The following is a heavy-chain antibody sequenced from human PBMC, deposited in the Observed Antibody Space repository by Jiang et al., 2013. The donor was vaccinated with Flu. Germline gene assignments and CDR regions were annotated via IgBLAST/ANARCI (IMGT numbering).Heavy chain of an antibody. CDR1: TNSDA. V-gene: IGHV6-1*01. D-gene: IGHD4-17*01. J-gene: IGHJ3*02. CDR3: ARDGATVTAFDI. Sequence: TNSDAWNWIRQSPSRGLEWLGRTYYRSKWYSDYAVSVKSRIAINPDTSNNQFSLLLNSVTPEDTAVYYCARDGATVTAFDIWGPGTMVTVSS. CDR2: TYYRSKWYS.